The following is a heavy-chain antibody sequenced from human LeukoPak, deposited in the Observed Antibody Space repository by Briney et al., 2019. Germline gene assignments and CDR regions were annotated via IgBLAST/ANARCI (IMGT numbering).Heavy chain of an antibody. Sequence: GGSLRLSCAGSGFTFSNSWMGWVRQAPGKGLEWVANVQHIGGETYYVDSVKGRFTISRDNSKNTLYLQMNSLRAEDTAVYYCAKGYYYDSSGSHWYFDLWGRGTLVTVSS. CDR1: GFTFSNSW. D-gene: IGHD3-22*01. J-gene: IGHJ2*01. CDR3: AKGYYYDSSGSHWYFDL. CDR2: VQHIGGET. V-gene: IGHV3-7*03.